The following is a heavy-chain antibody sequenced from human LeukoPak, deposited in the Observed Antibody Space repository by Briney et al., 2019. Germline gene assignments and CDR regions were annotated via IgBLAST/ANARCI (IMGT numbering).Heavy chain of an antibody. CDR2: ISSSSSYI. J-gene: IGHJ4*02. CDR1: GFTFSSYS. D-gene: IGHD3-10*01. CDR3: ASSYYGSGSNHLYYFDY. V-gene: IGHV3-21*01. Sequence: GSLRLSSAASGFTFSSYSMNWVRQAPGKGLEWVSSISSSSSYIYYADSVKGRFTISRDNAKNSLYLQMNSLRAEDTAVYYCASSYYGSGSNHLYYFDYWGQGTLVTVSS.